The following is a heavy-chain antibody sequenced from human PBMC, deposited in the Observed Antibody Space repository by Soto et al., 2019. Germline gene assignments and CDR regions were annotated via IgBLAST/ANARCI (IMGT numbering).Heavy chain of an antibody. Sequence: GASLKVCCKASGDTFTSYGISWVRQAPGQGLEWMGWISAYNGNTNYAQKLQGRVTMTTDTSTSTACMELRSLRSDDTAVYYCARVGLYDFWSGERNYWGQGTLVTVSS. J-gene: IGHJ4*02. V-gene: IGHV1-18*01. CDR3: ARVGLYDFWSGERNY. CDR1: GDTFTSYG. CDR2: ISAYNGNT. D-gene: IGHD3-3*01.